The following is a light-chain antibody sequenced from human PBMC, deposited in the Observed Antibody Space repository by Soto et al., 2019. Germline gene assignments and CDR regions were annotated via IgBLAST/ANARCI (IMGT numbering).Light chain of an antibody. CDR2: GVT. J-gene: IGLJ1*01. V-gene: IGLV2-8*01. CDR3: SSYAGRSMYV. Sequence: QSALTQPPSASGSPGQSVTFSCTGTSSDVGTYDYVSWYQQYPGKAPKLLIYGVTRRPSGVPDRFSGSKSGNTAALTVSGLQAEYEAYYYCSSYAGRSMYVFGTGTKVTAL. CDR1: SSDVGTYDY.